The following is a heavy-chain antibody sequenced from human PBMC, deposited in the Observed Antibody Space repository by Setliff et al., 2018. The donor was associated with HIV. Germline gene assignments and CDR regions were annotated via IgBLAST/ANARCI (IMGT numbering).Heavy chain of an antibody. V-gene: IGHV1-3*01. CDR2: INVGNGNT. Sequence: ASVKVSCKASGYTFTTYSLHWVRQAPGQSLEWMGWINVGNGNTKYSQDLQGRITITRDTSANTAYMELSRLRSDDTAVYFCARGALLAVFDFDHWGHGTLVTVSS. D-gene: IGHD3-10*01. CDR3: ARGALLAVFDFDH. J-gene: IGHJ4*01. CDR1: GYTFTTYS.